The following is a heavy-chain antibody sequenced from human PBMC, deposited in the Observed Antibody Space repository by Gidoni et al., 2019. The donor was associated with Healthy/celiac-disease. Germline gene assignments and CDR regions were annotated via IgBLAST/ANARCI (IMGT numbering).Heavy chain of an antibody. J-gene: IGHJ4*02. CDR3: ARGDVDTAMVGFDY. Sequence: QVQLVQSGAEVKKPGSSVKLSCKASGGTFSSYAISWVRQAPGQGLEWMGGIIPILGTANYAQKFQGRVTITADESTSTAYMELSRLRSEDTAVYYCARGDVDTAMVGFDYWGQGTLVTVSS. D-gene: IGHD5-18*01. CDR1: GGTFSSYA. V-gene: IGHV1-69*01. CDR2: IIPILGTA.